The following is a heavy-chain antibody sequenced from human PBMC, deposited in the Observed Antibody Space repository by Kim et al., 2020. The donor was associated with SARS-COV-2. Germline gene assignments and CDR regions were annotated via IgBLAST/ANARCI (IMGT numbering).Heavy chain of an antibody. CDR1: GGSISSYY. D-gene: IGHD3-10*01. CDR3: ARVYYYGSGTYVYYFGMDV. V-gene: IGHV4-59*01. J-gene: IGHJ6*02. CDR2: IDHSGST. Sequence: SETLSLTCTVAGGSISSYYWSWIRQPPGKGLEWIGYIDHSGSTNYNPSLKSRVTISVDTSKNQFSLKMSSVTAADTAVYYCARVYYYGSGTYVYYFGMDVWGQGTTVTVPS.